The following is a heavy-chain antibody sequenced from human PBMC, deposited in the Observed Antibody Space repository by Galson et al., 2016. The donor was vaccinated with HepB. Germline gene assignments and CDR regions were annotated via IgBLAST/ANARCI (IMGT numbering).Heavy chain of an antibody. V-gene: IGHV4-39*01. CDR1: GASISSTTNY. Sequence: ETLSLTCSVSGASISSTTNYWIWIRQPPGKGLEWIGSIYYNGSPFYNPSLRSRLTVSVDTSKNQFSLRLTSVTAADTAVYYCARQRHTSATKFFDYWGQGILVTVSS. CDR2: IYYNGSP. CDR3: ARQRHTSATKFFDY. J-gene: IGHJ4*02. D-gene: IGHD2-15*01.